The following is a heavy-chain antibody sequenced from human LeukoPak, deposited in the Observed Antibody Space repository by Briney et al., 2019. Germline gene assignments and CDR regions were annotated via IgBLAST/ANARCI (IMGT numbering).Heavy chain of an antibody. Sequence: ASVTVSCTASGYTFTSYYMHWVRQAPGQGLEWMGIINPSGGSTSYAQKFQGRVTMTRDTSTSTVYMELSSLRSEDTAVYYCARVSGYCSSTSCSTEIDYWGQGTLVTVSS. D-gene: IGHD2-2*01. CDR1: GYTFTSYY. CDR2: INPSGGST. CDR3: ARVSGYCSSTSCSTEIDY. V-gene: IGHV1-46*01. J-gene: IGHJ4*02.